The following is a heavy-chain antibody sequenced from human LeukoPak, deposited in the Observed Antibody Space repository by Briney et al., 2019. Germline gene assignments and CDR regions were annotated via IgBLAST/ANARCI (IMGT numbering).Heavy chain of an antibody. Sequence: PGGSLRLSCAASGFTFSSYAMSWVRQAPGKGLEWVSAISGSGGSTYYADSVKGRFTISRDNSKNTLYLQMNSLRAEDTAVYYCAKVGGYCSGGSCPWYFDYWGQGTLVTVSS. CDR3: AKVGGYCSGGSCPWYFDY. CDR1: GFTFSSYA. V-gene: IGHV3-23*01. CDR2: ISGSGGST. D-gene: IGHD2-15*01. J-gene: IGHJ4*02.